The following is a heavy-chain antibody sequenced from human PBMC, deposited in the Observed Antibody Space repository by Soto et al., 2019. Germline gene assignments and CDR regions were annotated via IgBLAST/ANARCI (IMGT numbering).Heavy chain of an antibody. CDR3: ARRTNYYYGMDV. V-gene: IGHV4-39*01. J-gene: IGHJ6*02. CDR1: GDSISRSSYY. Sequence: SETMYLNCAVSGDSISRSSYYWGWIRQPPGKGLEWIGSIYYSGSTYYNPSLKSRVTISVDTSKNQFSLKLSSVTAADTAVYYCARRTNYYYGMDVWGQGPTVTVSS. CDR2: IYYSGST.